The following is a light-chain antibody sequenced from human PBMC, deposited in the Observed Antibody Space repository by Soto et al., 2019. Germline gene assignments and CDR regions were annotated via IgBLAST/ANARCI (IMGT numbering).Light chain of an antibody. V-gene: IGKV3-15*01. J-gene: IGKJ1*01. CDR1: QAIGDT. CDR3: QQYNNGSPWT. CDR2: DTS. Sequence: EVMMTQLPSTLPVSPRAGATLSCRASQAIGDTLAWYQHQPGQTPRLLLYDTSTRATGVPARFSASASGTAFTPTTSGLQSADFAVYYYQQYNNGSPWTFGPGTKVDI.